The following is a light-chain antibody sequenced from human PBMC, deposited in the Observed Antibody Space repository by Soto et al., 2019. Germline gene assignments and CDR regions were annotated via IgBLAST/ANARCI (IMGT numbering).Light chain of an antibody. CDR1: QSVSSSY. CDR3: QQYRSSRRVT. CDR2: GAS. J-gene: IGKJ3*01. Sequence: EIVLTQSPGTLSLSPGERATLSCRASQSVSSSYLSWYQQKPGQAPRLLIYGASSSATGIPDRFSGSGSGTEFTIPISRLEGEEVGVSYCQQYRSSRRVTFGPGTKVDIK. V-gene: IGKV3-20*01.